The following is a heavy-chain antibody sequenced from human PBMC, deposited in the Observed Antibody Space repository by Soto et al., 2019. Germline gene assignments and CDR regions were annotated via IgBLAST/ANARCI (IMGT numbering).Heavy chain of an antibody. CDR3: ARINVVYAMGSFDY. V-gene: IGHV1-3*01. CDR2: INAGNGNT. J-gene: IGHJ4*02. D-gene: IGHD2-8*02. Sequence: VASVKVSCKASGYTFTSYAMHWVRLAPGQRLEWMGWINAGNGNTKYSQKFQGRVTITRDTSASTAYMELSSLRSEDTAVYYCARINVVYAMGSFDYWGQGTLVTVSS. CDR1: GYTFTSYA.